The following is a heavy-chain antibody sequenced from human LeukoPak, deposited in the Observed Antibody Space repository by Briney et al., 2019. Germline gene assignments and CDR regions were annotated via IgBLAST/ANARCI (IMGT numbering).Heavy chain of an antibody. CDR1: GGSISRYY. D-gene: IGHD2-21*01. J-gene: IGHJ2*01. V-gene: IGHV4-59*01. CDR3: ARGGEGAIGWYSDV. CDR2: LYSSGST. Sequence: PSETLSLTCTVSGGSISRYYWSWIRQPPGKGLEWIGYLYSSGSTNYNPSLDSRVTISLDRSKNQFSLTMTSLSAADTAVYYCARGGEGAIGWYSDVWGRGTLVSASS.